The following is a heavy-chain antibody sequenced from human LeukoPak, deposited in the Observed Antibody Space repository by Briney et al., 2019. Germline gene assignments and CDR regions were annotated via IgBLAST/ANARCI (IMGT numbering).Heavy chain of an antibody. V-gene: IGHV3-23*01. J-gene: IGHJ4*02. CDR3: AKWPEGATPKFHH. CDR1: GFTFSSYA. CDR2: ISAGGHAT. D-gene: IGHD1-26*01. Sequence: GGSLRLSCAASGFTFSSYAMSWVRQAPGKGLEAPGKGLEWVSTISAGGHATYYPDSVRGRFTISRDNSKSTLHLQMDSLRAEDSALYYCAKWPEGATPKFHHWGQGTLVTVSS.